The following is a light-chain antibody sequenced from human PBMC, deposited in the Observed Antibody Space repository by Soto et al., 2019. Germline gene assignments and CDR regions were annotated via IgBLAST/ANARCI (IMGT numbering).Light chain of an antibody. V-gene: IGLV2-14*03. CDR1: SSDVGAYNY. Sequence: QSALTQPASVSGSPGQSITISCTGTSSDVGAYNYVSWYQQHPGKAPKLMIYEVSSRPSGVSNRFSGSKSANTASLTISGLQAGDEADYYCRSYTSSSTWLFGGGTKLTVL. CDR2: EVS. J-gene: IGLJ3*02. CDR3: RSYTSSSTWL.